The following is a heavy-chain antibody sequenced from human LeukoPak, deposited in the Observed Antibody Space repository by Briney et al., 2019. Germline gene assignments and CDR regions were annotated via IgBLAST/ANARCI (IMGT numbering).Heavy chain of an antibody. D-gene: IGHD1-26*01. J-gene: IGHJ4*02. CDR1: GFIFSSSW. CDR3: ARIAWELLEIDY. Sequence: GGSLRLSCAASGFIFSSSWMHWVRQAPGKGLVWVSRINSDGSSTSYADPVKGRFTISRDNAKNTLYLQMNSLRAEDTAVYYCARIAWELLEIDYWGQGTLVTVSS. CDR2: INSDGSST. V-gene: IGHV3-74*01.